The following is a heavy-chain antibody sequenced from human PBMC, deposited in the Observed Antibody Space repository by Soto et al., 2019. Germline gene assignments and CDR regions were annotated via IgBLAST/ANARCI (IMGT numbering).Heavy chain of an antibody. D-gene: IGHD5-12*01. CDR2: RNPGSGDT. CDR1: GYTFTNND. J-gene: IGHJ5*02. Sequence: ASVKVSCKASGYTFTNNDVTWVRQATGQGLEWMGWRNPGSGDTGYAQKFQGRVTMTRNISIATAYMELSSLRSEDTAIYYSARMASFRWLNWFHXWGQGTLVTVSX. CDR3: ARMASFRWLNWFHX. V-gene: IGHV1-8*01.